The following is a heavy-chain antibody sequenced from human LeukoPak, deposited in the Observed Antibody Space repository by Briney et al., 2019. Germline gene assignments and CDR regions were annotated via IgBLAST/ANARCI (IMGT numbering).Heavy chain of an antibody. D-gene: IGHD3-16*01. V-gene: IGHV4-59*11. Sequence: SEALSLTCTVSGGYLGSHYWTWIRQPPGKGLEWIGYIYDSGSTYYHPSLKSRVTISVDTSKNQFSLRLSSATAADTAVYYCARGGVLKSVDYWGQGTLVTVSS. CDR2: IYDSGST. J-gene: IGHJ4*02. CDR1: GGYLGSHY. CDR3: ARGGVLKSVDY.